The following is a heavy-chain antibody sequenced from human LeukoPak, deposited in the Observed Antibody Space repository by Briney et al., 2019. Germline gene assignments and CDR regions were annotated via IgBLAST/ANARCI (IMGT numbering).Heavy chain of an antibody. CDR2: IYSGGST. Sequence: PGGSLRLSCAASGFTVSSNYMSWVRQAPGKGLEWVSVIYSGGSTYYADSVKGRFTISRDNSKNTLYLQMNSLRAEDTAVYYCATEGYYYDSSGYLDYWGQGTPVTVSS. J-gene: IGHJ4*02. CDR1: GFTVSSNY. D-gene: IGHD3-22*01. CDR3: ATEGYYYDSSGYLDY. V-gene: IGHV3-53*01.